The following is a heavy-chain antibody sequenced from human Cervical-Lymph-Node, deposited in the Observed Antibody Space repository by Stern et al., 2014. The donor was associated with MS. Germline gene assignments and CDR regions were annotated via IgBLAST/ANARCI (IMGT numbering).Heavy chain of an antibody. CDR1: GFSLRTNGVA. Sequence: QITLKESGPTLVKPTETLRLTCTFSGFSLRTNGVAVGWIRKTPGKALEFLALIYWDGDKRYNPSLKRRLTITTDTSQSQVVLKMTSLDPVDTATYYCVYAPHGDFLEDAFDIWGQGTMVTIS. CDR2: IYWDGDK. CDR3: VYAPHGDFLEDAFDI. V-gene: IGHV2-5*02. D-gene: IGHD4-17*01. J-gene: IGHJ3*02.